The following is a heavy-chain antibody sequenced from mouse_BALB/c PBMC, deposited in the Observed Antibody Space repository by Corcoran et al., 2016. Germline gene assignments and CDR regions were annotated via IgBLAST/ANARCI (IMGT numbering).Heavy chain of an antibody. J-gene: IGHJ1*01. Sequence: EVQLQQSGAELVKPGASVKLSCTESGFNIKDTYMHWVKQRPEQGLEWIGRIDPANGNTKYDPQFQGKATITADTSSNTAYLQLSSLTSEDTAVYYCANWDWYFDVWGAGTTVTVSS. CDR1: GFNIKDTY. D-gene: IGHD4-1*01. CDR2: IDPANGNT. CDR3: ANWDWYFDV. V-gene: IGHV14-3*02.